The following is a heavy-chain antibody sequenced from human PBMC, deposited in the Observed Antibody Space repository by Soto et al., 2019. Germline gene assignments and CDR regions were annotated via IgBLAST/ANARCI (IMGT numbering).Heavy chain of an antibody. CDR2: IYYSGST. D-gene: IGHD3-9*01. CDR1: GGSISRYY. V-gene: IGHV4-59*08. Sequence: PSETLSLTCTVSGGSISRYYWSWIRQPPGKGLEWIGYIYYSGSTNHNPSLKSRDTMTVDTSKNQYSQKLSTVTAADTAVYYCARIEPFYDILTGYSPNWFDPWGQGTLVTV. J-gene: IGHJ5*02. CDR3: ARIEPFYDILTGYSPNWFDP.